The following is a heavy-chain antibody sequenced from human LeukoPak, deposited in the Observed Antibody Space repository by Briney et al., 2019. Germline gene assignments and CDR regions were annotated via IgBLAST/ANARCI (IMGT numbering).Heavy chain of an antibody. CDR1: GFTFSDYY. V-gene: IGHV3-11*03. Sequence: GGSLRLSCAASGFTFSDYYMSWIRQAPGKGLEWVSYISSSSSYTNYADSVKGRFTISRDNAKNSLCLQMNSLRAEDTAVYYCARVYYDSSGYYYTFDYWGQGTLVTVSS. CDR3: ARVYYDSSGYYYTFDY. J-gene: IGHJ4*02. CDR2: ISSSSSYT. D-gene: IGHD3-22*01.